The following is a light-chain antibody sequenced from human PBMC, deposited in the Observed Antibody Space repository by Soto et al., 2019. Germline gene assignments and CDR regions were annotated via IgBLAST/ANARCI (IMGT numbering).Light chain of an antibody. J-gene: IGKJ1*01. CDR3: QQFNNYLWT. Sequence: DIQMTQSPSSLSASVGDRVTITCRASQRISSYLNWYQQKPGKAPKLLIYGASSLESGVPARLSGSGTGTDFTLTISNLPPEDFATYYCQQFNNYLWTFGQGTKVDIK. CDR1: QRISSY. V-gene: IGKV1-39*01. CDR2: GAS.